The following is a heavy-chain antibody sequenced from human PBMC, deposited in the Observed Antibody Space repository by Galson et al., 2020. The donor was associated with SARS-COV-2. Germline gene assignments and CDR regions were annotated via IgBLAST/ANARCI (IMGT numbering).Heavy chain of an antibody. CDR3: ARGVTTPWNKWFDP. J-gene: IGHJ5*02. CDR1: GASIRSGNYY. D-gene: IGHD4-17*01. CDR2: IYYSVNT. V-gene: IGHV4-31*03. Sequence: ASETLSLTCSVSGASIRSGNYYWSWIRPHPGKGLEWIGYIYYSVNTYYNPSLKSRVTISVDTSKNQFSLNLSSVTVADTAVYYCARGVTTPWNKWFDPWGQGTLVTVSS.